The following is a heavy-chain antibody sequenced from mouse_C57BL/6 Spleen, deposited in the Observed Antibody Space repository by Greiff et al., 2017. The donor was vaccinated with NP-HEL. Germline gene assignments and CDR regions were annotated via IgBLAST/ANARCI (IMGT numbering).Heavy chain of an antibody. CDR1: GFTFSDFY. CDR3: ARDAYDGYYPFDY. V-gene: IGHV7-1*01. CDR2: SRNKANDYTT. D-gene: IGHD2-3*01. J-gene: IGHJ2*01. Sequence: EVQLVESGGGLVQSGRSLRLSCATSGFTFSDFYMEWVRQAPGKGLEWIAASRNKANDYTTEYSASVKGRFIVSRDTSQSILYLQMNALRAEDTAIYYCARDAYDGYYPFDYWGQGTTLTVSS.